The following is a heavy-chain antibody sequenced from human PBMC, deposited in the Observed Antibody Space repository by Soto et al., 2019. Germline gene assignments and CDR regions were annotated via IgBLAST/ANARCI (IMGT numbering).Heavy chain of an antibody. CDR1: GFTFSSYA. CDR2: ISGSGGSK. J-gene: IGHJ2*01. CDR3: SEYAYGGMLCTYWYFDL. Sequence: EVQLLESGGGLVQPGGSLRPSCEASGFTFSSYAMSWVRQVQGKGLEWVSVISGSGGSKSYADSVKGRFTISRDNSKNTLYLQMNSLRAEDTAVYYCSEYAYGGMLCTYWYFDLWGRGTFVTVSS. D-gene: IGHD3-16*01. V-gene: IGHV3-23*01.